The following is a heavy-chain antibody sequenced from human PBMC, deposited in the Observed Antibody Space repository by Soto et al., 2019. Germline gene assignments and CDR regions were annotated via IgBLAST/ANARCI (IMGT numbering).Heavy chain of an antibody. J-gene: IGHJ4*02. CDR2: IKEDGSEI. D-gene: IGHD3-16*01. CDR1: GFKFSDYT. V-gene: IGHV3-7*01. Sequence: GGSLRLSCLASGFKFSDYTIHWVRQAPGKGLEWVASIKEDGSEIYYLHSVRGRFSISRDSAGSALHLTMNYLSAEDTGVYFCARDIGFDYVNWGQGTLVTVSS. CDR3: ARDIGFDYVN.